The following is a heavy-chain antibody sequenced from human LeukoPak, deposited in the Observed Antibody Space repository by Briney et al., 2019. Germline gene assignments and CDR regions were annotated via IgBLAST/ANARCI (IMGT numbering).Heavy chain of an antibody. CDR3: AKGGYDSSGYTFDY. J-gene: IGHJ4*02. V-gene: IGHV3-48*01. CDR2: ISSSSSAI. D-gene: IGHD3-22*01. Sequence: GGSLRLSCAASGFTFSTYSMSWVRQAPGKGLEWLSCISSSSSAIYYADSVKGRFTISRENAKNSLHLQMNSLRAEDTAVYYCAKGGYDSSGYTFDYWGQGTLVTVSS. CDR1: GFTFSTYS.